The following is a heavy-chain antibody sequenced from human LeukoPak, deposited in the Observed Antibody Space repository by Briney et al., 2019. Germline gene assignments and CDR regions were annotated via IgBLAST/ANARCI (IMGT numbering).Heavy chain of an antibody. V-gene: IGHV3-48*03. CDR1: GFTFSTYE. CDR2: IGVGFGNI. J-gene: IGHJ4*02. D-gene: IGHD3-16*01. Sequence: GGSLRLSCAASGFTFSTYEFNWVRQAPGKGLEWVSYIGVGFGNIYYAESVRDRFTSSRDNAKNSVFLQLNSLSAEDTAVYYCARETADWGGDCFDYWGQGTLVTVSS. CDR3: ARETADWGGDCFDY.